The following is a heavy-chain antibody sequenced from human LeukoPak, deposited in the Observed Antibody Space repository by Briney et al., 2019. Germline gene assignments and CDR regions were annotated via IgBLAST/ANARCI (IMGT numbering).Heavy chain of an antibody. CDR1: GYTFTSYD. D-gene: IGHD3-10*01. J-gene: IGHJ4*02. CDR2: MNPNSGNT. Sequence: ASVKVSCKASGYTFTSYDINWVRQATGQGLEWMGWMNPNSGNTGYAQKFQGRVTITRDTSRTTAYMDLSSLKSEDTAVYYCARGPRVGFRMVRGVSFEDWGQGTLVTVSS. CDR3: ARGPRVGFRMVRGVSFED. V-gene: IGHV1-8*01.